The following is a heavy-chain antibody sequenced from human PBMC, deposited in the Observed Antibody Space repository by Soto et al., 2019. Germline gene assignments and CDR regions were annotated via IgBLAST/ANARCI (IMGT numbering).Heavy chain of an antibody. CDR1: GFTFSSYA. D-gene: IGHD4-17*01. V-gene: IGHV3-23*01. J-gene: IGHJ4*02. CDR2: IRGSGGST. Sequence: GGSLRLSCAASGFTFSSYAMSWVRQAPGKGLEWVSAIRGSGGSTYYADSVKGRFTISRDNSKNTLYLQMNSLRAEDTAVYYCAKVGPLMTTVTTGYFDYWGQGTLVTVSS. CDR3: AKVGPLMTTVTTGYFDY.